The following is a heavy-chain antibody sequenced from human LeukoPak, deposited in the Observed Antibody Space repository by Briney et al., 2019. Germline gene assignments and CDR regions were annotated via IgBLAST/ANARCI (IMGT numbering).Heavy chain of an antibody. CDR1: EFSLSTSGVG. V-gene: IGHV2-5*01. CDR2: IYWNDDK. J-gene: IGHJ5*02. Sequence: SGPTLVNPTQTLTLTCTFSEFSLSTSGVGVGWIRQPPGKALEWLALIYWNDDKRYSPSLKSRLTITKDTSKNQVVLTMTNMDPVDTATYYCAHRRVYDYVWGSYRYFWFDPWGQGTLVTVSS. D-gene: IGHD3-16*02. CDR3: AHRRVYDYVWGSYRYFWFDP.